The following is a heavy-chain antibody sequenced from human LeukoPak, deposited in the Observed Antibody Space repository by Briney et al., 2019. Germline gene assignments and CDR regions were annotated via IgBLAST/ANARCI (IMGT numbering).Heavy chain of an antibody. V-gene: IGHV1-69*13. J-gene: IGHJ4*02. Sequence: GASVKVSCKASGGTFSSYAISWVRQAPGQGLEWMGGIIPIFGTANYAQKFQGRVTITADESTSTAYMELSSLRSEDTAVYYCARALGSSGWFGFFNYWGQGTLVTVSS. D-gene: IGHD6-19*01. CDR3: ARALGSSGWFGFFNY. CDR2: IIPIFGTA. CDR1: GGTFSSYA.